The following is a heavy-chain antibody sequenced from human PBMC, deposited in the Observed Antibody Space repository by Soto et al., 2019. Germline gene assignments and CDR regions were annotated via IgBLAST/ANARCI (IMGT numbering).Heavy chain of an antibody. D-gene: IGHD6-19*01. Sequence: SVKASCKASGGTVSCYTISWVRHSPGQGLEWMGRIIAILGNTNYAQKFQGRVTMTTDTSTSTAYMELRSLRSEDTAVYYFARDHHPRAGIAVNFDYWGHGTLVT. J-gene: IGHJ4*01. V-gene: IGHV1-69*08. CDR3: ARDHHPRAGIAVNFDY. CDR1: GGTVSCYT. CDR2: IIAILGNT.